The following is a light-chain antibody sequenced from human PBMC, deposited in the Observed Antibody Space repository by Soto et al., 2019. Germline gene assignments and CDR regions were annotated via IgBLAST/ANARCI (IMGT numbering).Light chain of an antibody. Sequence: EIVLTQSPGTLSLSPGERATLSCRASQSVSSSYLAWYQQKPGQAPRLLIYGASSGATGIPDRLSGSGSGTDFTLTISRLEPEDFAVYYCQQYGSSPRTFGQGTKVEIK. CDR3: QQYGSSPRT. V-gene: IGKV3-20*01. CDR2: GAS. CDR1: QSVSSSY. J-gene: IGKJ1*01.